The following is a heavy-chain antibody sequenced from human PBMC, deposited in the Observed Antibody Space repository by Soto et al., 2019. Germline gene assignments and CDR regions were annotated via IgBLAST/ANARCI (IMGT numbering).Heavy chain of an antibody. CDR3: ASLGRNYYNGMDV. CDR1: GASIRTYF. Sequence: QVQLQESGPGLVKPSETLSLTCTVSGASIRTYFWTWIRQSAGAGLEWLGRIDPSGTTTSNPSLKRRLTISLDTSTNQFSLTLTSVTAADTAVYFCASLGRNYYNGMDVWGQGTTVIVSS. V-gene: IGHV4-4*07. CDR2: IDPSGTT. J-gene: IGHJ6*02.